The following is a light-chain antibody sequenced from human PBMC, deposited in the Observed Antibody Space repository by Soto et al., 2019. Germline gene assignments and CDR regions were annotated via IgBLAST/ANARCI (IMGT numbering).Light chain of an antibody. V-gene: IGLV2-8*01. CDR3: SSYAGSNNFDV. Sequence: QSVLTQPPSASGSLGQSVTISCTGTSSDVGGYNYVSWYQQHPGKAPKLMIYEVSKRPSGVPDRFSGSKSGNTASLTVSGLQAEDEADYYCSSYAGSNNFDVFGTGTKLTVL. J-gene: IGLJ1*01. CDR1: SSDVGGYNY. CDR2: EVS.